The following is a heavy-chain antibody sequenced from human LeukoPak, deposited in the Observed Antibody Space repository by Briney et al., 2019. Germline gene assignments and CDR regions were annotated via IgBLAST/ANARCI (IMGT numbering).Heavy chain of an antibody. CDR3: RGPHYYYYYMDV. CDR1: GGSFSGYY. CDR2: INHSGST. J-gene: IGHJ6*03. V-gene: IGHV4-34*01. Sequence: PSETLSLTCRVYGGSFSGYYWSWIRQPPGKGLEWIGEINHSGSTNYNPSLKSRVTISVDTSKNQFSLKLSSVTAADTAVYYCRGPHYYYYYMDVWGKGTTVTVSS.